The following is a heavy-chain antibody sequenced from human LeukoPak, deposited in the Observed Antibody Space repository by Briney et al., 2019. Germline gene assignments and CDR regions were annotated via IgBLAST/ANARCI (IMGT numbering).Heavy chain of an antibody. CDR2: IIPIFGTA. J-gene: IGHJ4*02. CDR1: GGTFSSYA. CDR3: ARANSEGATNFDY. D-gene: IGHD1-26*01. Sequence: SVKVSCKASGGTFSSYAISWVRQAPGQGLEWMGGIIPIFGTANYAQKFQGRVTITADESTSTAYMELSSLRFEDTAVYYCARANSEGATNFDYWGQGTLVTVSS. V-gene: IGHV1-69*01.